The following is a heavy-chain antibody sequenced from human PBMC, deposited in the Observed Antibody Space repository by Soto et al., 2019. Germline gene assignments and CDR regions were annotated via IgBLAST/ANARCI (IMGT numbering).Heavy chain of an antibody. CDR3: ARHGRGATIHWFDS. V-gene: IGHV5-10-1*03. D-gene: IGHD1-26*01. J-gene: IGHJ5*01. CDR2: IDPTDSYT. Sequence: EVLLVQSGAEVKKPGESLRISCKGSGYSFTSYWISWVRQMPGKGLEWMGRIDPTDSYTNNSPSFQGHVTISADKSITTAYLQWSSLKASDTAMYYCARHGRGATIHWFDSWGQGTRVTVSS. CDR1: GYSFTSYW.